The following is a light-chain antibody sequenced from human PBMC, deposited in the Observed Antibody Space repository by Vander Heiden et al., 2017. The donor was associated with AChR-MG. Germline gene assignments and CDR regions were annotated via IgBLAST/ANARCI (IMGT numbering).Light chain of an antibody. Sequence: DIVMTQSPDSLAVSLGERATINCKSSQSVLYSSNNKNYLAWYQQKPGQPPKLLIYWASTRESGVPDRFSGSGSGTDFTLTISSLQAEDVAVYYCLQDDSTPHAFGQGTKVEIK. V-gene: IGKV4-1*01. CDR2: WAS. J-gene: IGKJ1*01. CDR1: QSVLYSSNNKNY. CDR3: LQDDSTPHA.